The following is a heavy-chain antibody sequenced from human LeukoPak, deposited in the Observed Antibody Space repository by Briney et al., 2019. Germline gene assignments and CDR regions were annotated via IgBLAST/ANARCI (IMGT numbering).Heavy chain of an antibody. V-gene: IGHV3-48*01. CDR1: GFTSFSFP. Sequence: SGGSLRLSCEASGFTSFSFPMNWVRQAPVKGLEWVSYISGSSRTIYYADSVKGRFTISRDNAKNSLFLQMNSLRAEDTADYYCARDPGFYYGMDVWGQGTTVTVSS. CDR3: ARDPGFYYGMDV. D-gene: IGHD7-27*01. J-gene: IGHJ6*02. CDR2: ISGSSRTI.